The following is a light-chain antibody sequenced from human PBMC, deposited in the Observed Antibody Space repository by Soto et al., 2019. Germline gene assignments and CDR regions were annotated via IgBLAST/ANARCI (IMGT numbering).Light chain of an antibody. V-gene: IGKV3-20*01. J-gene: IGKJ1*01. CDR2: GAS. CDR3: QQYGIYTKGT. Sequence: EIMLTQSPGTLSLSPGERATLSCRASQSVSSSSLAWYQQKPGQAPRLLIYGASSRATGIPDRFSGSGSGTDFTLTISRLEPEDFAVYYCQQYGIYTKGTFGQGTKVEIK. CDR1: QSVSSSS.